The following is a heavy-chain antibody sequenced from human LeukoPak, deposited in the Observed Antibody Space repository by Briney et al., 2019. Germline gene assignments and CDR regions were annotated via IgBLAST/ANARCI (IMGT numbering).Heavy chain of an antibody. CDR3: ARDSYGGVIDY. Sequence: PGGSLRLSCAASGFTFSSYAMHWVRQAPGKGLEYVPAISSNGGSTYYANSVKGRFTISRDNSKNTLYLQMGSLRAEDMAVYYCARDSYGGVIDYWGQGTLVTVSS. V-gene: IGHV3-64*01. CDR1: GFTFSSYA. D-gene: IGHD2-21*01. J-gene: IGHJ4*02. CDR2: ISSNGGST.